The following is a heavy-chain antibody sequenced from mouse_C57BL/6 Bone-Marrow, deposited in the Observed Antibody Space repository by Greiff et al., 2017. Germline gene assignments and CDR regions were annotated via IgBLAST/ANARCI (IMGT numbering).Heavy chain of an antibody. J-gene: IGHJ4*01. V-gene: IGHV14-4*01. CDR1: GFNFKDDY. CDR3: TTGDYVRGAMDY. D-gene: IGHD2-4*01. CDR2: IDPENGDT. Sequence: VQLQQSGAELVRPGASVKLSCTASGFNFKDDYMHWVKQRPEQGLEWIGWIDPENGDTEYASKFQGKATITADTSSNTAYLQLSSLTSEDTAVYDCTTGDYVRGAMDYWGQRTSVTVSS.